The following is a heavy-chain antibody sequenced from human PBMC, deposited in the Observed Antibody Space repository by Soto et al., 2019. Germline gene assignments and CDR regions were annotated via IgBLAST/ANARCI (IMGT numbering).Heavy chain of an antibody. CDR3: ARDDSGFSGSHYIDYFNY. J-gene: IGHJ4*02. D-gene: IGHD1-26*01. Sequence: ASVQVSCKASGYTFTSYDMHWVRQAPGQRLEWMGWINAGNGNTKYSLKFQGRVTITRDTSAGTVYMQLSSLTSEDTAVYYCARDDSGFSGSHYIDYFNYWGQGALVTVSS. CDR1: GYTFTSYD. CDR2: INAGNGNT. V-gene: IGHV1-3*01.